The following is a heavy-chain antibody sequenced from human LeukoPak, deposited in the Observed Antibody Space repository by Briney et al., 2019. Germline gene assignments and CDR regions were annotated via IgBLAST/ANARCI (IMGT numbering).Heavy chain of an antibody. CDR2: MNPNSGNT. J-gene: IGHJ4*02. D-gene: IGHD2-15*01. CDR3: ARDGRDCSGGSCYSTIDY. V-gene: IGHV1-8*03. CDR1: GYTFTSYD. Sequence: ASVKVSCKASGYTFTSYDINWVRQATGQGLEWMGWMNPNSGNTGYAQKFQGRVTITRNTSISTAYMELSSLRSEDTAVYYCARDGRDCSGGSCYSTIDYWGQGTLVTVSS.